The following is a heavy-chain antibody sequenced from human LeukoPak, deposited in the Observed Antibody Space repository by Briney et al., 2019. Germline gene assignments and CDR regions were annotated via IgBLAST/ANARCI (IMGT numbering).Heavy chain of an antibody. CDR2: IYYSGST. V-gene: IGHV4-59*01. CDR1: GGSISSYY. D-gene: IGHD3-3*01. CDR3: ARSDSWSGTLDY. Sequence: KPSETLSLTCTVSGGSISSYYWSWLRQSPGKGLEWIGYIYYSGSTNYNPSLKSRVTISVDTSKNQFSLKLSSVTAADTAVYYCARSDSWSGTLDYWGQGTLVTVSS. J-gene: IGHJ4*02.